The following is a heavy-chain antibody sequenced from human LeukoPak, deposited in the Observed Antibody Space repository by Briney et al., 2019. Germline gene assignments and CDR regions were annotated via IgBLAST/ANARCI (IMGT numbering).Heavy chain of an antibody. V-gene: IGHV3-21*01. CDR2: ISSSSSYI. D-gene: IGHD2-2*01. Sequence: GGSLRLSCAASGFTFSSYSMNWVRQAPGKELEWVSSISSSSSYIYYADAVKGRFTIYRDNAKNSLYLQMNSLRAEDTAVYYCATRLGYCSSTSCQSFDDPYYFDYWGQGTLVTVSS. CDR3: ATRLGYCSSTSCQSFDDPYYFDY. CDR1: GFTFSSYS. J-gene: IGHJ4*02.